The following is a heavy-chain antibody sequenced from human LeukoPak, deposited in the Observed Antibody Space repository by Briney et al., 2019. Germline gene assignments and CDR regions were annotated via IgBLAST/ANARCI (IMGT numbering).Heavy chain of an antibody. CDR2: ITTGGPNT. CDR1: GFTFSSYT. CDR3: AKDGGLWVSAHWGDS. D-gene: IGHD7-27*01. V-gene: IGHV3-23*01. J-gene: IGHJ4*02. Sequence: GGSLRLSCTASGFTFSSYTMSWVRQAPGKGLKWVSTITTGGPNTYYADSVKGRFTVSRDDSKNTLYLQMNSLRAEDTAVYYCAKDGGLWVSAHWGDSWGRGTLVTVSS.